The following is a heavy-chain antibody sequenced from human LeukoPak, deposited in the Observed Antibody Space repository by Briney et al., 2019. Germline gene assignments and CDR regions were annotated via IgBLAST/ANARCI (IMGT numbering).Heavy chain of an antibody. V-gene: IGHV3-15*07. CDR3: TTGRHYYDSSGFDY. D-gene: IGHD3-22*01. J-gene: IGHJ4*02. CDR2: IKSKTDGGTT. Sequence: PSETLSLTCTVSGGSISSYSWSWIRQPPGKGLEWVGRIKSKTDGGTTDYAAPVKGRFTISRDDSKNTLYLQMNSLKTEDTAVYYCTTGRHYYDSSGFDYWGQGTLVTVSS. CDR1: GGSISSYS.